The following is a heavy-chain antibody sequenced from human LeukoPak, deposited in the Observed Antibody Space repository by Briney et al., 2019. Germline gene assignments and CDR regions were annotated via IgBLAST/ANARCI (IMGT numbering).Heavy chain of an antibody. D-gene: IGHD2-21*02. J-gene: IGHJ3*02. CDR2: IYYGGST. CDR3: GRARDMAFDI. V-gene: IGHV4-59*11. CDR1: GGSISGQY. Sequence: PSETLSLTCTVSGGSISGQYWRWIRQPPGKGLEWIGNIYYGGSTYYNPSLKGRVTLSVDTAKNQFSLNLASVTTADTAVYYCGRARDMAFDIWGRGTMVTVSS.